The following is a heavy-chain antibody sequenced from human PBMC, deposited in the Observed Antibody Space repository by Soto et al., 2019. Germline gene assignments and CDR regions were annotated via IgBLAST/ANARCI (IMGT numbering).Heavy chain of an antibody. V-gene: IGHV4-31*03. D-gene: IGHD3-22*01. CDR2: IYYSGST. J-gene: IGHJ4*02. CDR1: GGSISSGGYY. Sequence: QVQLQGSGPGLVKPSQTLSLTCTVSGGSISSGGYYWSWIRQHPGKGLEWIGYIYYSGSTYYNPSLKSRVTISVDTSKNQFSLKLSSVTAADTAVYYCARGYDSRAAAPLDYWGQGILVTVSS. CDR3: ARGYDSRAAAPLDY.